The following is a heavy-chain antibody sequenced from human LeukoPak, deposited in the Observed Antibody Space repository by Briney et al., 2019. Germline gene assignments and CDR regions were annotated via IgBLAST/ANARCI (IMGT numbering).Heavy chain of an antibody. CDR1: GFTFSSYW. J-gene: IGHJ6*03. V-gene: IGHV3-7*01. CDR2: IKQDGSEK. Sequence: GGSLRLSCAASGFTFSSYWMSWVRQAPGKGPEWVANIKQDGSEKYYVDSVKGRFTISRDNAKNSLYLQMNSLRAEDTAVYYCARDLCSGGSCYGYYYYYYMDVWGKGTTVTVSS. D-gene: IGHD2-15*01. CDR3: ARDLCSGGSCYGYYYYYYMDV.